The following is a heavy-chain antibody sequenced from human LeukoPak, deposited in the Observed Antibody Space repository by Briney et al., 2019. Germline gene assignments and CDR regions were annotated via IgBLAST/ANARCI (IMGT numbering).Heavy chain of an antibody. Sequence: SETLSLTCAVYGGSFSGYYWSWIRQPPGKGLEWIGEINHSGSTNYNPSLKSRVTISVDTSKNQFSLKLSSVTAADTAVYYCERVAGSGSYYKFGLWWFDPWGQGTLVTVSS. J-gene: IGHJ5*02. CDR1: GGSFSGYY. V-gene: IGHV4-34*01. CDR3: ERVAGSGSYYKFGLWWFDP. D-gene: IGHD3-10*01. CDR2: INHSGST.